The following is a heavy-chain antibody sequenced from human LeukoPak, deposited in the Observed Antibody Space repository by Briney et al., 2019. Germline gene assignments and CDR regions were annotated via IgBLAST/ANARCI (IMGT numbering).Heavy chain of an antibody. CDR3: AKDPRIVGAAGVAFDI. Sequence: PGGSLRLSCAASGFTFISYGMHWVRQAPGKGLEGVAFIRYDGSNKHYADSVRGRFTLSRDNSKNTLYLQKNSLRAEDTAVYCCAKDPRIVGAAGVAFDISGEG. J-gene: IGHJ3*02. CDR2: IRYDGSNK. D-gene: IGHD1-26*01. CDR1: GFTFISYG. V-gene: IGHV3-30*02.